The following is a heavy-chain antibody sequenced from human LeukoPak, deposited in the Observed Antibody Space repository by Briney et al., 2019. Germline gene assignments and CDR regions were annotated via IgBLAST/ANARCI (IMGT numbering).Heavy chain of an antibody. CDR3: ARVRGSLNWFDP. J-gene: IGHJ5*02. CDR2: IYTSGST. Sequence: SETLSLTCTVSGGSISSGSYYWSWIRQPAGKGLEWIVRIYTSGSTNYNPSLKSRVTISVDTSKNQFSLKLSSVTAADTAVYYCARVRGSLNWFDPWGQGTLVTVSS. D-gene: IGHD2-15*01. CDR1: GGSISSGSYY. V-gene: IGHV4-61*02.